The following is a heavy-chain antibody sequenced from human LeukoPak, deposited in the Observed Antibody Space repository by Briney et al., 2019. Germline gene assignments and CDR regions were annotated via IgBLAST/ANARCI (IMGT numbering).Heavy chain of an antibody. V-gene: IGHV6-1*01. CDR1: GDSVSSNIAA. CDR3: AGAGYSSGRIQH. D-gene: IGHD6-19*01. J-gene: IGHJ1*01. CDR2: TYYRSKWYT. Sequence: SQTLSLTCAISGDSVSSNIAAWYWIRQPPSRGLEWLGRTYYRSKWYTDYAVSLKSRITIDSDTSKNQLSLQLTSVTPEDTAVYSCAGAGYSSGRIQHWGQGTLVTVSS.